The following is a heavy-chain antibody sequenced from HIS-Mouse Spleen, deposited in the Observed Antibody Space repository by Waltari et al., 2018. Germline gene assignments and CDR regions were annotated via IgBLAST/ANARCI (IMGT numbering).Heavy chain of an antibody. J-gene: IGHJ2*01. CDR3: ARASRDLLLPRYFDL. Sequence: QVQLQESGPGLVKPSETLSLTCTVSGGSISSHYWSWIRQPPGKGLEWIGYIYYSGSTNYNPSLKSRVTISVDTSKNQFSLKLRSVTAADTAVYYCARASRDLLLPRYFDLWGRGTLVTVSS. CDR1: GGSISSHY. CDR2: IYYSGST. V-gene: IGHV4-59*11.